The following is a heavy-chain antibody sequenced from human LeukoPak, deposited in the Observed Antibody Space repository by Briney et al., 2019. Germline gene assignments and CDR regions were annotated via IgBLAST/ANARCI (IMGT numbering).Heavy chain of an antibody. V-gene: IGHV3-11*04. CDR3: ARDYYGSGSYYNSNYYYYCMDV. CDR2: ISSSGSTI. D-gene: IGHD3-10*01. Sequence: GGSLRLSCAASGFTFSDYYMSWIRQAPGKGLEWVSYISSSGSTIYYADSVKGRFAISRDNAENSLYLQMNSLRAEDTAVYYCARDYYGSGSYYNSNYYYYCMDVWGKGTTVTVSS. J-gene: IGHJ6*03. CDR1: GFTFSDYY.